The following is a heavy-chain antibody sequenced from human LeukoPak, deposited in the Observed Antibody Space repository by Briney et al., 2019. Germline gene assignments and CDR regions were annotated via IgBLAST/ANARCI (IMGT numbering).Heavy chain of an antibody. CDR3: ARTRYNSGGGDY. CDR2: IWYDGTNR. CDR1: GFTFSDYG. V-gene: IGHV3-33*01. Sequence: PGGSLRLSCAVSGFTFSDYGMHWVRQAPGKGLEWVAVIWYDGTNRYYADSVEGRFTISRENSKNTLYLQMNSLRAEDTAVYYCARTRYNSGGGDYWGQGTPVTVSP. D-gene: IGHD6-19*01. J-gene: IGHJ4*02.